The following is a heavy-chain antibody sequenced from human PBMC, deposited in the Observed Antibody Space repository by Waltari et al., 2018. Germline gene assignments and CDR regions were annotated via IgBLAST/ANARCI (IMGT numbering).Heavy chain of an antibody. V-gene: IGHV4-34*01. Sequence: QVQLQQWGAGLLKPSETLSLTCAVYGGSFSGSYWSWIRPPPGKGLEVIGEINHSGSTNYNPSLKSRVTISVDTSKNQFSLKLSSVTAADTAVYYCARIIVVVPGNNWFDPWGQGTLVTVSS. D-gene: IGHD2-2*01. CDR3: ARIIVVVPGNNWFDP. CDR2: INHSGST. J-gene: IGHJ5*02. CDR1: GGSFSGSY.